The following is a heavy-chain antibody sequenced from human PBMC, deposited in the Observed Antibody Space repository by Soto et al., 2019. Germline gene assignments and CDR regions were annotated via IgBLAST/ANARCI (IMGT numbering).Heavy chain of an antibody. J-gene: IGHJ4*02. CDR3: ARAHGVVGAPCTVVFCDY. D-gene: IGHD1-26*01. Sequence: PGGSLRLSCAGSGFAFSNYGMNWVRQAPGKGLEWVAHITSTGNTIYYADSVKGRFTISRDNAKNSLYLQMNSLRAEDTALYYCARAHGVVGAPCTVVFCDYWGPGTLGTVSS. CDR2: ITSTGNTI. CDR1: GFAFSNYG. V-gene: IGHV3-48*03.